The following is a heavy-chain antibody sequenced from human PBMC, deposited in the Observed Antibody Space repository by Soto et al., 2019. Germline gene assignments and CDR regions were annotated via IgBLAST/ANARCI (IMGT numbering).Heavy chain of an antibody. CDR1: GFTFSDYY. CDR3: ARDIYDYGGKLRQGAYYYYGMDV. J-gene: IGHJ6*02. CDR2: ISSSSSYT. D-gene: IGHD4-17*01. V-gene: IGHV3-11*06. Sequence: GGSLRLSCAASGFTFSDYYMSWIRQAPGKGLEWVSYISSSSSYTNYADSVKGRFTISRDNAKNSLYLQMNSLRAEDTAVYYCARDIYDYGGKLRQGAYYYYGMDVWGQGTTVTVSS.